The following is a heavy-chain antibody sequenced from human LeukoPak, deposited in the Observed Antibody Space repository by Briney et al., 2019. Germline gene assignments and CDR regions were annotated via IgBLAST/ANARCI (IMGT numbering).Heavy chain of an antibody. CDR3: ARAAYDSSGYLTV. V-gene: IGHV3-33*01. J-gene: IGHJ1*01. Sequence: GGSLRLSCAASGFTFSSYGMHWVRQAPGKGLEWVAVIWYDGTNKYYADSVKGRFIISRDNSKNTLHLQMNSLRAGDTAVYYCARAAYDSSGYLTVWGQGTLVTVSS. CDR2: IWYDGTNK. CDR1: GFTFSSYG. D-gene: IGHD3-22*01.